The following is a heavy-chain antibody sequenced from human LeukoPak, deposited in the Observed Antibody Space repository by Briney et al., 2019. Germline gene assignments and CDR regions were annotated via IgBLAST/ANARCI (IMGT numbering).Heavy chain of an antibody. CDR2: IYHTGST. Sequence: SETLSLTCTISGGSVSDYYWSWIRQSPGKGLEWIGYIYHTGSTSYSPSLKSRVTISADTSQNQFSLKLSSVTAADTAVYYCARDSLVPAAGGWFDPWGQGTLVTVSS. CDR3: ARDSLVPAAGGWFDP. D-gene: IGHD2-2*01. CDR1: GGSVSDYY. J-gene: IGHJ5*02. V-gene: IGHV4-59*02.